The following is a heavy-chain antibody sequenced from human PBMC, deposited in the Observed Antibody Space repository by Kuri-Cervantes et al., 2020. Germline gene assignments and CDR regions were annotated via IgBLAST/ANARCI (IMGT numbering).Heavy chain of an antibody. D-gene: IGHD3-10*01. CDR1: GGSISSYY. CDR3: ARTHRGMVQGPQRGGWFDP. CDR2: IYYSGST. V-gene: IGHV4-59*12. Sequence: SETLSLTCTVSGGSISSYYWSWIRQPPGKGLEWIGYIYYSGSTYYNPSLKSLVTISVDTSKNQFSLKLSSVTAADTAVYYCARTHRGMVQGPQRGGWFDPWGQGTLVTVSS. J-gene: IGHJ5*02.